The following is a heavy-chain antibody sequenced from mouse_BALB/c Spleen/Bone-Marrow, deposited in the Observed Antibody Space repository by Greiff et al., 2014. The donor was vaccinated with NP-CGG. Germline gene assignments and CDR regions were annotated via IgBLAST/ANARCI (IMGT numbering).Heavy chain of an antibody. CDR2: IDPANGNT. V-gene: IGHV14-3*02. Sequence: VQLQQPGAELVKPGASVKLSCTASGFNIKDTYMHWVKQRPEQGLAWIGRIDPANGNTKYDPKFQGKATITADTSANAAYLQHSSLTSEDTAVYYCARYYRYYYAMDYWGQGTSVTVSS. CDR3: ARYYRYYYAMDY. D-gene: IGHD1-1*01. J-gene: IGHJ4*01. CDR1: GFNIKDTY.